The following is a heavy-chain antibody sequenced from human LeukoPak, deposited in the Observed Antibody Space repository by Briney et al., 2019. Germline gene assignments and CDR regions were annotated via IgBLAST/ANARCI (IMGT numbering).Heavy chain of an antibody. V-gene: IGHV3-15*01. D-gene: IGHD2-8*02. Sequence: PGGSLRLSCAASGFTFSNAWMIWVRQAPGKGLEWVGRIKSKTDGGTTDYAAPVKGRFTISRDDSKNTLYLQMNSLRAEDTAIYYCATYRQVLLPFESWGQGTLVTVSS. CDR1: GFTFSNAW. CDR2: IKSKTDGGTT. J-gene: IGHJ4*02. CDR3: ATYRQVLLPFES.